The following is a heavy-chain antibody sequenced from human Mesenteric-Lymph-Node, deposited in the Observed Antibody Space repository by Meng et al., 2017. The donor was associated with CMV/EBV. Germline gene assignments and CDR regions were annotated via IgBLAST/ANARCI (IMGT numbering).Heavy chain of an antibody. CDR3: ARDRESALDY. J-gene: IGHJ4*02. CDR1: GGTFSIYT. Sequence: SCKASGGTFSIYTISWVRQAPGQGLEWMGGIIPIFGTANYAQKFQGRVTITADESTSTGYMELSSLRSEDTAVYYCARDRESALDYWGQGTLVTVSS. CDR2: IIPIFGTA. V-gene: IGHV1-69*01.